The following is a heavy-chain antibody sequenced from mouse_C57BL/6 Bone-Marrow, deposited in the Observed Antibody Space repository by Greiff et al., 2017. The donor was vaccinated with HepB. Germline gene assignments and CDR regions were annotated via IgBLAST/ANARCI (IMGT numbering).Heavy chain of an antibody. D-gene: IGHD2-10*01. CDR1: GYTFTSYW. V-gene: IGHV1-59*01. CDR3: ARRGGLHGGYFDV. J-gene: IGHJ1*03. Sequence: VQLQQPGAELVRPGTSVKLSCKASGYTFTSYWMHWVKQRPGQGLEWIGVVDPSDSYTNYNQKFKGKATLTVDTSSSTAYMQLSSLTSEDSAVYYCARRGGLHGGYFDVWGTGTTVTVSS. CDR2: VDPSDSYT.